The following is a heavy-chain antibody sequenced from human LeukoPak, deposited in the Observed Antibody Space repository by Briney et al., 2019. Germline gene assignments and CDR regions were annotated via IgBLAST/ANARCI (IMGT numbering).Heavy chain of an antibody. Sequence: SETLSLTCTVSGGSISSGSYYWSWIRQPAGRGLEWIGRIYTSGSTNYNPSLKSRVTISVDTSKNQFSLKLSSVTAADTAVYYCARTTEGGYTYNYFYYYYMDVWGKGTTITISS. CDR3: ARTTEGGYTYNYFYYYYMDV. CDR1: GGSISSGSYY. V-gene: IGHV4-61*02. CDR2: IYTSGST. J-gene: IGHJ6*03. D-gene: IGHD5-18*01.